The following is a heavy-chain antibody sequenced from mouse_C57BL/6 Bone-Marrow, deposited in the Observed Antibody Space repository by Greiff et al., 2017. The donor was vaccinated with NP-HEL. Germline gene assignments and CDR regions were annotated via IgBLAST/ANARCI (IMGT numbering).Heavy chain of an antibody. CDR2: ISDGGSYT. CDR3: ARVGYGSSYDYYAMDY. CDR1: GFTFSSYA. J-gene: IGHJ4*01. D-gene: IGHD1-1*01. V-gene: IGHV5-4*01. Sequence: EVQVVESGGGLVKPGGSLKLSCAASGFTFSSYAMSWVRQTPEKRLEWVATISDGGSYTYYPDKVKGRFTISRDNAKNNLYLQMSHLKSEDTAMYYCARVGYGSSYDYYAMDYWGQGTSVTVSS.